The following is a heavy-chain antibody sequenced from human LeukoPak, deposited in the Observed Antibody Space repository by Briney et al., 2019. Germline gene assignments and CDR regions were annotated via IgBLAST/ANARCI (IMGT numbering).Heavy chain of an antibody. V-gene: IGHV3-23*01. CDR2: SRVDNGGA. CDR1: GFTFSTSD. J-gene: IGHJ6*03. Sequence: GGSLRLSCAASGFTFSTSDMTWIRQAPGKGLEWVASSRVDNGGAYYGDSVKGRFTISRDNSQNTLDLQMNGLGAEDTAIYYCAKGSCGADVCFYFYYMHVWGKGTTVTVSS. D-gene: IGHD2-21*02. CDR3: AKGSCGADVCFYFYYMHV.